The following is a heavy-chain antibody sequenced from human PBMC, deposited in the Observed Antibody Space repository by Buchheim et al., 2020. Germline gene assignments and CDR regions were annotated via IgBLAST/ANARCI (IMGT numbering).Heavy chain of an antibody. J-gene: IGHJ6*02. CDR1: GGTFSRYA. D-gene: IGHD3-9*01. Sequence: QVQLVQSGAEVKKPGSSVKVSCKASGGTFSRYALSWVRQAPGQGLEWMGGIIPIFGTANYAQKFQGRVTITADESTRTAYMERSSLRSEDTAVYYCARTYYDILTGYYNYYYYGMDVWGQGTT. CDR2: IIPIFGTA. V-gene: IGHV1-69*01. CDR3: ARTYYDILTGYYNYYYYGMDV.